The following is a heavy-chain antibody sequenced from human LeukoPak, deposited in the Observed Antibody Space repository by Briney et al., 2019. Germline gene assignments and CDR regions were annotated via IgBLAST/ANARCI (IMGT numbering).Heavy chain of an antibody. CDR3: ARDQARYYYYYMDV. J-gene: IGHJ6*03. CDR2: INWNGGST. CDR1: GFTFDDYG. Sequence: GGSLRLSCAASGFTFDDYGMSWVRQAPGKGLEWVSGINWNGGSTGYADSVKGRFTISRDNAKNTLYLQMNSLRAEDTAVYYCARDQARYYYYYMDVWGKGTTVTVSS. V-gene: IGHV3-20*04.